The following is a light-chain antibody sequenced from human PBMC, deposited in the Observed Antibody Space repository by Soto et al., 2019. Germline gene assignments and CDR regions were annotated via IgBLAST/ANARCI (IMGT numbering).Light chain of an antibody. J-gene: IGLJ1*01. CDR2: EVS. Sequence: QFSPNHPALVSWAPWQAITLSCNWNNRVVGSYNLVSWYQQPPGKAPKLMIYEVSKRPSGVSNRFSGSKSGNTASLTISGLQAEDEADYYCCSYAGSSTYVFGTGTKVTVL. CDR3: CSYAGSSTYV. CDR1: NRVVGSYNL. V-gene: IGLV2-23*02.